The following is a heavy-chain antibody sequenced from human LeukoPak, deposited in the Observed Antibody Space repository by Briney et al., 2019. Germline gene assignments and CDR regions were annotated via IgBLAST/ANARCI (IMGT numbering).Heavy chain of an antibody. CDR3: ARRHGSCSDGSCYYPDY. J-gene: IGHJ4*02. D-gene: IGHD2-15*01. CDR1: GYTFTSYD. CDR2: MNPNSGNT. V-gene: IGHV1-8*01. Sequence: ASVKVSCKASGYTFTSYDINWVRQATGQGLEWMGWMNPNSGNTGYAQKFQGRVTMTRNSSITTAYMELSSLRSEDTAVYYYARRHGSCSDGSCYYPDYWGQGTLVTVSS.